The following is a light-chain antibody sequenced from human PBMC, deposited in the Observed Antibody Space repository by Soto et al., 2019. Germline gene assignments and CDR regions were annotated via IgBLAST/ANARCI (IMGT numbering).Light chain of an antibody. Sequence: NFMLTQPHSVSESPGKTVTISCTRSSGSIASNYVQWYQQRPGSAPTTVIYEDNQRPSGVPERFSGSIDSSSNSASLTISGLKTEDESDYYGQSYDSSNVVFGGGTKLTVL. V-gene: IGLV6-57*04. CDR3: QSYDSSNVV. CDR1: SGSIASNY. CDR2: EDN. J-gene: IGLJ2*01.